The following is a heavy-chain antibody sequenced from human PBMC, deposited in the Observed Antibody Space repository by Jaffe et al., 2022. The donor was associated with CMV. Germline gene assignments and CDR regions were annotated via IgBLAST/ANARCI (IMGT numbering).Heavy chain of an antibody. CDR1: GFTFSRYW. Sequence: EEQLVESGGGLVQPGGSLRLSCAASGFTFSRYWMSWVRQAPGKGLEWVANINQDGSEKYYVDSVKGRFSISRDNAKKSLYLQMNSLRAEDTAVYYCARDGMPLDYWGQGTLVTVSS. CDR2: INQDGSEK. V-gene: IGHV3-7*01. J-gene: IGHJ4*02. CDR3: ARDGMPLDY. D-gene: IGHD2-2*01.